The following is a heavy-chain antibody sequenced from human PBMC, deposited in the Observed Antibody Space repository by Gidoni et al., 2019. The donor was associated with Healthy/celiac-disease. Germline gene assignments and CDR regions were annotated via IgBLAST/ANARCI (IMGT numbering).Heavy chain of an antibody. CDR1: GFTVSSNY. CDR3: ARENGSGVYYGMDV. Sequence: EVQLVETGGGLIQPGGSLRLSCAASGFTVSSNYMSWVRQAPGKGLEWCSVIYRGGSTYDADSVKGRLTIARDNYKNTMYLQMNSLRAEDTAVYYCARENGSGVYYGMDVWGQGTTVTVSS. V-gene: IGHV3-53*02. D-gene: IGHD3-10*01. J-gene: IGHJ6*02. CDR2: IYRGGST.